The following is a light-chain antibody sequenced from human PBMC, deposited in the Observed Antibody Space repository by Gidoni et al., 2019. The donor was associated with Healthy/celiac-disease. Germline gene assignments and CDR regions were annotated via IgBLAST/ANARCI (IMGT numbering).Light chain of an antibody. V-gene: IGKV3-11*01. Sequence: EIVLTQSPATLSLSPGERATLSCRASQSVNTYLAWYQQKPGQPPRLLFYAASNRATGIPARVSVSGSGTDFTLTISSLEPEDFAVYYCQQRSDWPPITFGQGTRVEIK. CDR3: QQRSDWPPIT. J-gene: IGKJ5*01. CDR2: AAS. CDR1: QSVNTY.